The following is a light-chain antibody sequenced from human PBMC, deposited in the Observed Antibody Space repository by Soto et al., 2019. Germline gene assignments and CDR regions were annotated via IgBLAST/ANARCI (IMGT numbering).Light chain of an antibody. V-gene: IGKV1-39*01. CDR2: AAS. J-gene: IGKJ4*01. CDR3: QQSYSIPLT. Sequence: DIPMTQSPSSLSASVGDRVTITCRASQSMNHYLNWYQQKPGKAPKLLIYAASDLQSGVPSRFSGSGSGTDFTLTISSLQPEDFATYYCQQSYSIPLTFGGGTKVEIK. CDR1: QSMNHY.